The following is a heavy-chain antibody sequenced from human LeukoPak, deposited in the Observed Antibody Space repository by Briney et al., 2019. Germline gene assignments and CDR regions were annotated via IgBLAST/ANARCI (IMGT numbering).Heavy chain of an antibody. Sequence: ASVKVSCKASGGTFSSYAISWVRQAPGQGLEWMGGIIPIFGTANYAQKFQGRVTITADESTSTAYMELSSLRSEDTAVYYCAREPPHYDIGGDYYYYGMDVWGQGTTVTVSS. CDR2: IIPIFGTA. J-gene: IGHJ6*02. CDR3: AREPPHYDIGGDYYYYGMDV. D-gene: IGHD3-22*01. CDR1: GGTFSSYA. V-gene: IGHV1-69*13.